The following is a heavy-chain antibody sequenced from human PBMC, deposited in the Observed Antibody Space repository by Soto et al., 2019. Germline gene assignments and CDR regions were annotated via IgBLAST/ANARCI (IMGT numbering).Heavy chain of an antibody. J-gene: IGHJ4*02. Sequence: HWGSPRICCAASGVTFNNYAMNWVRQAPGKGLEWVATISATGGSTYYADSVKGRFTISRDNSKNTLYLQMNGLRVEDTAVYYCAKDRLAGNFDYWGQGTQVTVSS. CDR3: AKDRLAGNFDY. CDR1: GVTFNNYA. V-gene: IGHV3-23*01. CDR2: ISATGGST.